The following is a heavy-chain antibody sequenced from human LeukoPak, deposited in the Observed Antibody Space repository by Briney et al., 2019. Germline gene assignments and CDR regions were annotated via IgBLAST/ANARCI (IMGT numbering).Heavy chain of an antibody. J-gene: IGHJ4*02. Sequence: PGGSLRLSCAASGFTFSSYGMSWVRQAPGKGLEWLANIKQDGSEKYYVDSVKGRFTISRDNAKNSLYLQMNSLRAEDTAVYYCARGGQYYYDSSGYYYWGQGTPVTVSS. CDR1: GFTFSSYG. V-gene: IGHV3-7*01. CDR3: ARGGQYYYDSSGYYY. D-gene: IGHD3-22*01. CDR2: IKQDGSEK.